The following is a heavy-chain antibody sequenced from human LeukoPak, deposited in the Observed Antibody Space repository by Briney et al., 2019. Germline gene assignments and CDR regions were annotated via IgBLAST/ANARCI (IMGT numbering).Heavy chain of an antibody. V-gene: IGHV3-11*01. CDR2: ISSSGSTI. J-gene: IGHJ4*02. CDR3: ARDMAKIASYDILTGPLDY. CDR1: GFTFSDYY. Sequence: PGGSLRLSCAASGFTFSDYYMSRIRQAPGKGLEWVSYISSSGSTIYYADSVKGRFTISRDNAKNSLYLQMNSLRAEDTAVYYCARDMAKIASYDILTGPLDYWGQGTLVTVSS. D-gene: IGHD3-9*01.